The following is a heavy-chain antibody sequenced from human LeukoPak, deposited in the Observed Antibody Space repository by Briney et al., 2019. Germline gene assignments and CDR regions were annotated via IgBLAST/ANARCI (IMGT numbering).Heavy chain of an antibody. CDR2: ISGSGGST. CDR1: GFTFSSYG. J-gene: IGHJ3*02. CDR3: AKSWNYYDSSGDDALDI. Sequence: GGSLRLSCAASGFTFSSYGMSWVRQAPGKGLEWVSAISGSGGSTYYADSVKGRFTISRDNSKNTLYLQINSLRVEDTAVYYCAKSWNYYDSSGDDALDIWGQGTMVTVSS. D-gene: IGHD3-22*01. V-gene: IGHV3-23*01.